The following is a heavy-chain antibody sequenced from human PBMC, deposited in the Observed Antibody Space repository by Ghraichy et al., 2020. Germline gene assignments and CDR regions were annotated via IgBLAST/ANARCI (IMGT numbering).Heavy chain of an antibody. V-gene: IGHV3-43*01. CDR2: ISWDGEIT. CDR1: GFTFEDYS. D-gene: IGHD5-24*01. J-gene: IGHJ6*02. Sequence: GESLNISCAASGFTFEDYSMHWVRQAPGKGLEWVSLISWDGEITYYAESVKGRFTISRDNSKNSLYLKMNSLRSEDTALYYCARDLFRGDGYNFIYYSGMDFWGPGTTVTVSS. CDR3: ARDLFRGDGYNFIYYSGMDF.